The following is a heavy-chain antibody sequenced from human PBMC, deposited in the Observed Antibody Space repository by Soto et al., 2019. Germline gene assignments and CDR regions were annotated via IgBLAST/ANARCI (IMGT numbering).Heavy chain of an antibody. CDR3: ARQALTGYSSSRYQSGGWFDP. Sequence: QVQLVQSGAEVKKPGSSVKVSCKASGGTFSSYAISWVRQAPGQGLEWMGGIIPIFGTANYAQKFQGRVTITADESTSTAYMELSSLRSEDTAVYYCARQALTGYSSSRYQSGGWFDPWGQGTLVTVSS. J-gene: IGHJ5*02. CDR2: IIPIFGTA. D-gene: IGHD6-13*01. V-gene: IGHV1-69*01. CDR1: GGTFSSYA.